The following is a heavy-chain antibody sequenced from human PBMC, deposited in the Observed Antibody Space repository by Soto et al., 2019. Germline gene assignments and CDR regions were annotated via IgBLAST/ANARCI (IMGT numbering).Heavy chain of an antibody. CDR2: IVVGSGNT. J-gene: IGHJ5*02. CDR3: AARGGGGNWFDP. Sequence: SVKVSCKASGFTFTSAAVQWVRQARGQRLEWIGWIVVGSGNTNYAQKFQERVTITRDMSTSTAYMELSSLRSEDTAVYYCAARGGGGNWFDPWGQGTLVTVSS. CDR1: GFTFTSAA. V-gene: IGHV1-58*01. D-gene: IGHD3-10*01.